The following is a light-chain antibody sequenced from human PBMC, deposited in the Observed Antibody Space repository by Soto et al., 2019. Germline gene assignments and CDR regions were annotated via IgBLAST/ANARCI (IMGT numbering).Light chain of an antibody. CDR3: QHYNNYSEA. CDR2: KAS. Sequence: DIQMTQSPSTLSGSVGDRVTITCRSSQTISSWLGWYQQKPGKAPKLLIYKASTLKRGVPSRFSGSGSGTEFTLTISRLQPDDFATYYCQHYNNYSEAFGQGTKVDI. CDR1: QTISSW. J-gene: IGKJ1*01. V-gene: IGKV1-5*03.